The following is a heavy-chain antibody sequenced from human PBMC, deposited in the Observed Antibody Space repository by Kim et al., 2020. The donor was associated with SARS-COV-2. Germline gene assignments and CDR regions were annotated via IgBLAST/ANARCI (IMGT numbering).Heavy chain of an antibody. CDR3: ARGRGLGYCSSTSCYRLDYYYGMDV. Sequence: SETLSLTCAVYGGSFSGYYWSWIRQPPGKGLEWIGEINHSGSTNYNPSLKSRVTISVDTSKNQFSLKLSSVTAADTAVYYCARGRGLGYCSSTSCYRLDYYYGMDVWGQGTTVTVSS. V-gene: IGHV4-34*01. D-gene: IGHD2-2*02. CDR1: GGSFSGYY. J-gene: IGHJ6*02. CDR2: INHSGST.